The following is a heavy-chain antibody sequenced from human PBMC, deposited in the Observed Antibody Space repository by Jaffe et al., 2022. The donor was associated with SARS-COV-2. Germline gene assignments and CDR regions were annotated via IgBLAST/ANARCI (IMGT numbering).Heavy chain of an antibody. CDR2: ISAYNGDT. V-gene: IGHV1-18*01. CDR1: GYTFNTYG. Sequence: QVQLVQSGPEVKTPGASVRVSCKTSGYTFNTYGVSWVRQAPGPGLEWMGWISAYNGDTHFSDKFQGRVTMTTDTSTSTVYMELRDLRSDDTAVYYCARDLVWAGAKTKKGDDWFHPWGQGTLVTVSS. D-gene: IGHD3-16*01. CDR3: ARDLVWAGAKTKKGDDWFHP. J-gene: IGHJ5*02.